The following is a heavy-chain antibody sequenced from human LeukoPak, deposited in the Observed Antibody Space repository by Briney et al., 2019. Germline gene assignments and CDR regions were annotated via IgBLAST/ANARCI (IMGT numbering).Heavy chain of an antibody. CDR2: IYYSGST. D-gene: IGHD1-26*01. J-gene: IGHJ4*02. CDR1: GGSISSYY. Sequence: SETLSLTCTVSGGSISSYYWSWIRRPPGKGLEWIGYIYYSGSTNYNPSLKSRVTISVDTSKNQFSLKLSSVTAADTAVYYCARGSGSYYHIDYWGQGTLVTVSS. CDR3: ARGSGSYYHIDY. V-gene: IGHV4-59*01.